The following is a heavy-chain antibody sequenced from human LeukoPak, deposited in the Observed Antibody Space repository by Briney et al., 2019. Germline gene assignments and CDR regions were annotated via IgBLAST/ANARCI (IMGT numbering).Heavy chain of an antibody. CDR2: VSSHGNDG. CDR1: EFRFSHFA. Sequence: GRSLRLSFAVSEFRFSHFAMHWGRRAPGKGLEWLAVVSSHGNDGYYSDSVKGRFTISRDNSKSTLYLQIDSLRPDDTAIYYCTRDASNFNDFDYWGQGTLVTVSS. CDR3: TRDASNFNDFDY. V-gene: IGHV3-30*01. J-gene: IGHJ4*02. D-gene: IGHD5-24*01.